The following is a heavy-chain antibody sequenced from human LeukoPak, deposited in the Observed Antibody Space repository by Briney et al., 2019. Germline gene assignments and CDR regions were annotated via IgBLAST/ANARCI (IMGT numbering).Heavy chain of an antibody. J-gene: IGHJ4*02. CDR2: ISSSGSTI. D-gene: IGHD3-10*01. CDR1: GFTFSDYY. V-gene: IGHV3-11*04. Sequence: PGGSLRLSCAASGFTFSDYYMSWIRQAPGKGLEWVSYISSSGSTIYYADSVKGRFTISRDNAKNSLYLQMNSLRAEDTAVYYCAKDSYNAIPARPGYWGQGSLVTVSS. CDR3: AKDSYNAIPARPGY.